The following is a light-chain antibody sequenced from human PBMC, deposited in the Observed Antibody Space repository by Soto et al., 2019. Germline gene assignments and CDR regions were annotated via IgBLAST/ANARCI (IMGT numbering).Light chain of an antibody. Sequence: EIVLTQSPGTLSLSPGERATLSCRASQSVSSSYLAWYQQKPGQAPRLLIYGASSRATGIPDRFSGSGSGTDFTLTISRLEPEDLEVYYCQQYGSSRYTFGQGTKLEIK. CDR3: QQYGSSRYT. CDR2: GAS. J-gene: IGKJ2*01. V-gene: IGKV3-20*01. CDR1: QSVSSSY.